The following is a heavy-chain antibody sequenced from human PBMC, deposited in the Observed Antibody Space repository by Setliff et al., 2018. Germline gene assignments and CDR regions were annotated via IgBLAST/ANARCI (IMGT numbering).Heavy chain of an antibody. CDR3: ARGQATSSRSSLVY. D-gene: IGHD6-6*01. CDR1: GDSINNYY. CDR2: IYHSGGT. V-gene: IGHV4-59*01. Sequence: PSETLSLTCTVSGDSINNYYWTWIRQPPGKGLEWIGYIYHSGGTNYNPSLKSRVTISVDTPKKQFSLNLSSVTAADTAVYYCARGQATSSRSSLVYWGQGILVTVSS. J-gene: IGHJ4*02.